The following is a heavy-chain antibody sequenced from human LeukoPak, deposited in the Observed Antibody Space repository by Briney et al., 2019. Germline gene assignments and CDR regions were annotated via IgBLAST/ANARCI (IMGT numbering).Heavy chain of an antibody. CDR1: GFTFSSYS. Sequence: PGGSLRLSCAASGFTFSSYSMNWVRQAPGKGLEWVSSISSSSSYIYYADSVKGRFTISRDNAKHSLYLQMNSLRAEDTAVYYCAKEPEPYSSGWYYFDYWGQGTLVTVSS. CDR3: AKEPEPYSSGWYYFDY. J-gene: IGHJ4*02. V-gene: IGHV3-21*01. CDR2: ISSSSSYI. D-gene: IGHD6-19*01.